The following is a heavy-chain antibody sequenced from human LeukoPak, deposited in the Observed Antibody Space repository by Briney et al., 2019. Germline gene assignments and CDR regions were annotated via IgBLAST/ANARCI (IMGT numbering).Heavy chain of an antibody. CDR2: INSDGSST. V-gene: IGHV3-74*01. CDR3: ASVSAAAGN. J-gene: IGHJ4*02. CDR1: GFAVGSNY. D-gene: IGHD6-13*01. Sequence: GGSLRLSCVASGFAVGSNYMSWVRQAPGKGLVWVSRINSDGSSTSYADSVKGRFTISRDNAKNTLYLQMNSLRAEDTAVYYCASVSAAAGNWGQGTLVTVSS.